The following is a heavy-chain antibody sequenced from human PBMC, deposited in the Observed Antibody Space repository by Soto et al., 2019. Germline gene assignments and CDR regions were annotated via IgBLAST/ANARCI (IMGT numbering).Heavy chain of an antibody. J-gene: IGHJ5*02. D-gene: IGHD6-19*01. V-gene: IGHV3-48*01. CDR3: ARDIRIAVAGTGWFDP. CDR1: GFPFSSYS. Sequence: EVHLVESGGGLVQPGGSLRLSCAASGFPFSSYSMNWVRQAPGKGLEWVSYISSSSDLIYYADSVKGRFTISRDNAKNLLYLQMNSLRAEDTALYYCARDIRIAVAGTGWFDPWGQGTLVTVSS. CDR2: ISSSSDLI.